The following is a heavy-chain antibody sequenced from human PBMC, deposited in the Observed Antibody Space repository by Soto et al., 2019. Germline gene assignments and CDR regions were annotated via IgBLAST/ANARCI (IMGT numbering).Heavy chain of an antibody. Sequence: QVQLVQSGSEMKEPGSSVKFSCKTSGGTFSSSAISWLRQAPGQGLERMGGTIPLFRTPDYAQKFQGRVTIAADESTSTAYMELSSLRSEDTAVYYCARDNDRLQLGGNYYYFLDVWGQGTTITGSS. CDR3: ARDNDRLQLGGNYYYFLDV. CDR2: TIPLFRTP. CDR1: GGTFSSSA. J-gene: IGHJ6*02. D-gene: IGHD4-4*01. V-gene: IGHV1-69*12.